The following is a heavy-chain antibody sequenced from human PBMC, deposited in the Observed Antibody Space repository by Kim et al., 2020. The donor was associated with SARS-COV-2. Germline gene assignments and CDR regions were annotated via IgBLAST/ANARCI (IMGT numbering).Heavy chain of an antibody. V-gene: IGHV3-33*01. Sequence: ADSVKGRFTISRDNSKNTLYLQRNSLRAEDTAVYYCAREPYYYHNDAFDIWGQGTMVTVSS. D-gene: IGHD3-22*01. J-gene: IGHJ3*02. CDR3: AREPYYYHNDAFDI.